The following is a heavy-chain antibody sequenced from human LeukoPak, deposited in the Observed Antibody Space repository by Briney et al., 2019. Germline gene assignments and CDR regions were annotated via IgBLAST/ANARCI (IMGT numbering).Heavy chain of an antibody. CDR2: ISAYNGNT. Sequence: AASVKVSCKASGYTFTSYGISWVRQAPGQGLEWMGWISAYNGNTNYAQKLQGRVTMTTDTSTSTAYMELRSLRSDDTAVYYCAREFCSSTSCYPPDSWGQGTLVTVSS. D-gene: IGHD2-2*01. CDR1: GYTFTSYG. J-gene: IGHJ4*02. CDR3: AREFCSSTSCYPPDS. V-gene: IGHV1-18*01.